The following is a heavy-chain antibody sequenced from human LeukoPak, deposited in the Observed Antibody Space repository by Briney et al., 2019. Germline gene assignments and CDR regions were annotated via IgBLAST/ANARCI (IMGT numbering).Heavy chain of an antibody. J-gene: IGHJ4*02. Sequence: SSETLSLTCTVSGGSISSYYWSWIRQPAGKGLEWIGRIYTSGSTNYNPSLKSRVTMSVDTSKNQFSLKLSSVTAADTAVYYCARGRVGSSSWDYFDYWGQGTLVTVSS. CDR2: IYTSGST. D-gene: IGHD6-13*01. CDR1: GGSISSYY. CDR3: ARGRVGSSSWDYFDY. V-gene: IGHV4-4*07.